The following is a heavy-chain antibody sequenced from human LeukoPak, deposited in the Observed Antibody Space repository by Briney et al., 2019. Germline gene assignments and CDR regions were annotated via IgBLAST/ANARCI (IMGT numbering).Heavy chain of an antibody. V-gene: IGHV1-24*01. CDR2: FDPEDGET. CDR3: ATFTRLSEFDY. J-gene: IGHJ4*02. CDR1: GYTHTELS. D-gene: IGHD2/OR15-2a*01. Sequence: ASVRVSCKVSGYTHTELSMHWVRQAPGKGLEWMGGFDPEDGETIYAQKFQGGVTMTEDTSTDTAYMELSSLRSEDTAVYYCATFTRLSEFDYWGQGTLVTVSS.